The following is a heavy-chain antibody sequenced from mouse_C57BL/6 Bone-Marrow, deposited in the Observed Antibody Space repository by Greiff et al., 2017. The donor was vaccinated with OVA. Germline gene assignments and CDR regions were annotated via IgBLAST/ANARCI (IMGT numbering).Heavy chain of an antibody. CDR3: TPYGSSPPFDV. J-gene: IGHJ1*03. D-gene: IGHD1-1*01. V-gene: IGHV1-82*01. CDR2: IYPGDGDT. Sequence: VQLQQSGPELVKPGASVKISCKASGYAFSSSWMNWVKQRPGKGLEWIGRIYPGDGDTNYNGKFKGKATLTADKSSSTAYMQLSSLTSEDSAVYYCTPYGSSPPFDVWGTGTTVTVSS. CDR1: GYAFSSSW.